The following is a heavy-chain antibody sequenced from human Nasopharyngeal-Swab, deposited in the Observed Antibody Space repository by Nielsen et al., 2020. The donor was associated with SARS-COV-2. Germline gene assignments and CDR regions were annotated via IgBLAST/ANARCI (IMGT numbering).Heavy chain of an antibody. CDR3: AKDFWGALDS. CDR1: GFTFSSYW. Sequence: GESLKISCAASGFTFSSYWMHWVRQAPGKGLVWVSRINSDGSSTSYADSVKGRFTISRDNAKNTLYLQMNSLRGDDTAIYFCAKDFWGALDSWGQGTLVIVSS. D-gene: IGHD3-16*01. V-gene: IGHV3-74*01. J-gene: IGHJ4*02. CDR2: INSDGSST.